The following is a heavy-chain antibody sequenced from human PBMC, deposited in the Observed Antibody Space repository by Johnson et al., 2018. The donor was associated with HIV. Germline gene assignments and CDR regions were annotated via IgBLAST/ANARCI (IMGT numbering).Heavy chain of an antibody. CDR3: ARDRWGLKDAFDI. CDR2: ISYDGRNK. V-gene: IGHV3-30*04. J-gene: IGHJ3*02. CDR1: GFTFRSYA. Sequence: QVQLVESGGGVVQPGRSLNLSCAASGFTFRSYAMHWVRQAPGKGLEWVAVISYDGRNKYYADSVKGRFTISRDNAKNSLYLQMNSLRAEDTSVYYCARDRWGLKDAFDIWGQGTMVTVSS. D-gene: IGHD3-16*01.